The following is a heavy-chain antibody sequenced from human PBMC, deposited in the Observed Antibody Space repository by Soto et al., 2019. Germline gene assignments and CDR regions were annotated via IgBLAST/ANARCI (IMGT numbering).Heavy chain of an antibody. CDR1: GYTLTELS. D-gene: IGHD3-16*01. Sequence: QVQLVQSGAEVKKPGASVKVSCKVSGYTLTELSMHWVRQAPGKGLEWMGGFDPEDGETIYAQKFQGRGTMTEDTSTDTAYMELSSLRSEHTAVYDCASGPYGYYGMDVWGQGTTVTVSS. J-gene: IGHJ6*02. CDR2: FDPEDGET. V-gene: IGHV1-24*01. CDR3: ASGPYGYYGMDV.